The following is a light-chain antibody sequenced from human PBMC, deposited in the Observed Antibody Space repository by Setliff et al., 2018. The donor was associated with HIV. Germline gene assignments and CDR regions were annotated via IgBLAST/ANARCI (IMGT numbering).Light chain of an antibody. CDR2: SNF. Sequence: QSVLTQPPSASGTPGQRVTISCSGSISNIGSNTINWYQRLPGTAAKLLIYSNFQRPSAVPDRFSASKSGTSASLAISGLQSDDEADYYCAAWDDSLNGYVFGTGTKVTVL. V-gene: IGLV1-44*01. CDR1: ISNIGSNT. J-gene: IGLJ1*01. CDR3: AAWDDSLNGYV.